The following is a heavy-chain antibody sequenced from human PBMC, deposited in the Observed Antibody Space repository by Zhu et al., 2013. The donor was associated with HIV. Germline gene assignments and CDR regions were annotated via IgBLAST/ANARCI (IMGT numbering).Heavy chain of an antibody. D-gene: IGHD2-15*01. CDR2: ISGHNGNT. CDR1: GYHFPGYY. Sequence: QAQLVQSGAEVQKPGASVKVSCKASGYHFPGYYIHWVRQAPGLGLEWMGWISGHNGNTKYAQNIQGRVTMTTDTSRSTAYMELRSLTSDDTAVYYCARDQWDIVVVVAATQRFDYWGQGTLVTVSS. CDR3: ARDQWDIVVVVAATQRFDY. V-gene: IGHV1-18*04. J-gene: IGHJ4*02.